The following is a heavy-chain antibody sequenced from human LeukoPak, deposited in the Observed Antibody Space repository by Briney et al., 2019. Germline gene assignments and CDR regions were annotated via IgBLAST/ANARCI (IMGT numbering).Heavy chain of an antibody. CDR1: GFTLDSYP. Sequence: GGSLRLSCVASGFTLDSYPMARVRQAPGEGLEWVSSIIPGGSKTFYADSVKGRFTISRDSSKSTLYLQMNTLRAEDTAVYYCAKYTSGWFEDCWGQGTLVIVSS. CDR2: IIPGGSKT. J-gene: IGHJ4*02. CDR3: AKYTSGWFEDC. V-gene: IGHV3-23*01. D-gene: IGHD6-19*01.